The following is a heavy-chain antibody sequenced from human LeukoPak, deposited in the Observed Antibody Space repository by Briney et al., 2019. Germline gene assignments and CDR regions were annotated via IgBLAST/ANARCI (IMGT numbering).Heavy chain of an antibody. CDR3: ARDYWLGNRGLFYFNY. V-gene: IGHV3-9*01. J-gene: IGHJ4*02. D-gene: IGHD3-16*01. CDR2: ISWNSGSI. Sequence: GRSLRLSCAASGFTFDDYAMHWVRQAPGKGLEWVSGISWNSGSIGYADSVEGRFTISRDNAKSSLFLQMNSLSADDTAVYYCARDYWLGNRGLFYFNYWGQGTVVTVSS. CDR1: GFTFDDYA.